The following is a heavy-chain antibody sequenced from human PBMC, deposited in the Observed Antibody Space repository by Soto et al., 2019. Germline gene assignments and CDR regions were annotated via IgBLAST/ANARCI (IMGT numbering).Heavy chain of an antibody. CDR3: ARDRGVRDV. CDR1: GYTFTSYY. Sequence: QVQLVQSGAKVKKPGASVKVSCKASGYTFTSYYMHWVRQAPGQGLEWMGWINPDSGVTYYPHKFQDRVTMTRDTSISTAYMELSRLTSDDTALYYCARDRGVRDVWGQGTTVIVSS. V-gene: IGHV1-2*02. J-gene: IGHJ6*02. CDR2: INPDSGVT. D-gene: IGHD2-8*01.